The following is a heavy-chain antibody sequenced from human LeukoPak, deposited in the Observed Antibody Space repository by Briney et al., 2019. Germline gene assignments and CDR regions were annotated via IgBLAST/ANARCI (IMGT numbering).Heavy chain of an antibody. CDR1: GYTFTSYD. CDR2: MNPNSGNT. Sequence: ASVKVSCKASGYTFTSYDINWVRQATGQGLEWMGWMNPNSGNTGYAQKFQGRVTITRNTSTSTAYMELSSLRSEDTAVYYCARALSQDDAFDIWGQGTMVTVSS. J-gene: IGHJ3*02. V-gene: IGHV1-8*03. CDR3: ARALSQDDAFDI.